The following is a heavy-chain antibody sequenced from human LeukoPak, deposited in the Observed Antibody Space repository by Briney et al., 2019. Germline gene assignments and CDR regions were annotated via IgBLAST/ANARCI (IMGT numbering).Heavy chain of an antibody. Sequence: ASVKVSCKASGYTFTSYGISWVRQAPGQGLEWMGWISAYNGYTNYAQKLRGRVTVTTDTSTSTAYMELRSLRSDDTAVYYCARDLGGSSSWQIDYWGQGTLVTVSS. D-gene: IGHD6-13*01. V-gene: IGHV1-18*01. J-gene: IGHJ4*02. CDR1: GYTFTSYG. CDR2: ISAYNGYT. CDR3: ARDLGGSSSWQIDY.